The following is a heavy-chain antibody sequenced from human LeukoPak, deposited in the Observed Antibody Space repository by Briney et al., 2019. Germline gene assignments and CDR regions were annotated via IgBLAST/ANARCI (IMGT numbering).Heavy chain of an antibody. CDR1: GGSFSAYY. CDR2: INRSGST. D-gene: IGHD3-22*01. CDR3: ARVTSYRDSSGYLYYYYYMDV. Sequence: PSETLSLTCAVYGGSFSAYYWSWIRQPPGMGLEWIGEINRSGSTNYTPSLKSRVTISVDTSKNQFSLKLSSVTAADTAVYYCARVTSYRDSSGYLYYYYYMDVWGKGTTVTVSS. J-gene: IGHJ6*03. V-gene: IGHV4-34*01.